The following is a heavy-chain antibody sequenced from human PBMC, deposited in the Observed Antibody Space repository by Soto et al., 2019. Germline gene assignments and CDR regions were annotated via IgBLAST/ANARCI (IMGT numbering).Heavy chain of an antibody. V-gene: IGHV5-51*01. CDR1: GYTFTNYW. CDR2: IYPGDSDT. CDR3: AASIFYYGMDV. Sequence: GESLKISCKGSGYTFTNYWVGWVRQMPGKGLEWMGIIYPGDSDTKYNPSFQGQVTISADKSITTTYLRWTSLTASDTAIYYCAASIFYYGMDVWGQGTTVTVS. J-gene: IGHJ6*02.